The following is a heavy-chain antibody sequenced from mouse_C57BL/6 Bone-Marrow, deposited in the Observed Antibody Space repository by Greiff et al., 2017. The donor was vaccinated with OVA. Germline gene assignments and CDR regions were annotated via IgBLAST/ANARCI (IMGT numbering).Heavy chain of an antibody. V-gene: IGHV14-1*01. D-gene: IGHD1-1*01. CDR1: GFNIKDYY. CDR3: TTVPITTVDYFDY. CDR2: IDPEDGDT. J-gene: IGHJ2*01. Sequence: VQLQQPGAELVRPGASVKLSCTASGFNIKDYYMHWVKQRPEQGLEWIGRIDPEDGDTEYAPKFQGKATMTADTSSNTAYLQLSSLTSEDTAVYYCTTVPITTVDYFDYWGQGTTLTVSS.